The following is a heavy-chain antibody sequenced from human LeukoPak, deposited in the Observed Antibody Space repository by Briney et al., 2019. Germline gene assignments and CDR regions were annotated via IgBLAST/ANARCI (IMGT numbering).Heavy chain of an antibody. D-gene: IGHD5-18*01. J-gene: IGHJ4*02. CDR2: MNHNGGTN. Sequence: ASVKVSCKASGYTFTSYDINWVRQATGRGLEWMGWMNHNGGTNYYPHKYKRRVTMTRTTSISTAYMERSSLRSEDTAVYYCARGGDTRGYSYGREDYWGQGTLVTVSA. CDR3: ARGGDTRGYSYGREDY. V-gene: IGHV1-8*01. CDR1: GYTFTSYD.